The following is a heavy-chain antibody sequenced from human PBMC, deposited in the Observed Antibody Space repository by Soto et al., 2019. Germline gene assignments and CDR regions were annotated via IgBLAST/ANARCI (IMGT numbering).Heavy chain of an antibody. CDR3: ALCILGGTFVRGVTFVH. J-gene: IGHJ4*02. Sequence: QITLNESGPTLVKPMQTLTLTCKFSGFSLDSTAVGVGWLRQPPGKALACLALIYWDGDKRYNPSLTNRVIITKDTSKNPVVLRMADMAPWDTGTYFCALCILGGTFVRGVTFVHWGQGVLVSVSS. D-gene: IGHD3-10*01. V-gene: IGHV2-5*02. CDR2: IYWDGDK. CDR1: GFSLDSTAVG.